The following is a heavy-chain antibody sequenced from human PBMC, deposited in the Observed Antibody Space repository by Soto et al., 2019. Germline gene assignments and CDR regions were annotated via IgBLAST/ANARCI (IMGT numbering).Heavy chain of an antibody. V-gene: IGHV3-30*03. D-gene: IGHD1-26*01. Sequence: QVQLVESGGGVVQPGRSLRLSCAASGFTFSSYGMHWVRQAPGKGLEWVAVISYDGSNKHYADSVQGRFTISRDNPKNTLYLQMNSLRAEDTAVYYCARSPYSVSYLAYFDYWGQGTLVTVTS. CDR2: ISYDGSNK. CDR3: ARSPYSVSYLAYFDY. J-gene: IGHJ4*02. CDR1: GFTFSSYG.